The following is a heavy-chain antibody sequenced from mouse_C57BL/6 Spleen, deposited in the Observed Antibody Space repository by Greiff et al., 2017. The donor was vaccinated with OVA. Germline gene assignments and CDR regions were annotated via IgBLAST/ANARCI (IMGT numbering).Heavy chain of an antibody. D-gene: IGHD1-1*02. J-gene: IGHJ2*01. Sequence: QVQLQQPGAELVKPGASVKLSCKASGYTFTSYWMHWVKQRPGQGLEWIGMIHPNSGSTNYNEKFKSKATLTVDKSSSTAYMQLSSLTSEDSAVYDCARRELQQETYGNYFDYWGQGTTLTVSS. CDR3: ARRELQQETYGNYFDY. CDR1: GYTFTSYW. CDR2: IHPNSGST. V-gene: IGHV1-64*01.